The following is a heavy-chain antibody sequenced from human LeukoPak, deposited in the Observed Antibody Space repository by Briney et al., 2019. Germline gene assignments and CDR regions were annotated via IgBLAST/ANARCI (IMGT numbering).Heavy chain of an antibody. V-gene: IGHV1-69*13. Sequence: ASVKVSCKASGGTFSSYAISWVRQAPGQGLEWMGGIIPIFGTANYAQKFQGRVTITADESTSTAYMELSSLRSEDTAVYYCARDRWELPDKTRGDYYYYYYMDVWGKGTTVTISS. J-gene: IGHJ6*03. CDR2: IIPIFGTA. CDR3: ARDRWELPDKTRGDYYYYYYMDV. D-gene: IGHD1-26*01. CDR1: GGTFSSYA.